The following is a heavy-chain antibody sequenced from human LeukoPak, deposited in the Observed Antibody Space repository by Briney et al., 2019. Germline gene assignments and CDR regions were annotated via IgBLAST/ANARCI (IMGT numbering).Heavy chain of an antibody. V-gene: IGHV3-30*18. D-gene: IGHD3-22*01. CDR1: GFTFSSYG. Sequence: GGSLRLSCAASGFTFSSYGMHWVRQAPGKGLEWVAVISYDGSNKYYADSVKGRFTISRDNSKNTLYLQMNSLRAEDTAVYYCAKELASPYDYDSSGYPPGYWGQGTLVTVSS. J-gene: IGHJ4*02. CDR2: ISYDGSNK. CDR3: AKELASPYDYDSSGYPPGY.